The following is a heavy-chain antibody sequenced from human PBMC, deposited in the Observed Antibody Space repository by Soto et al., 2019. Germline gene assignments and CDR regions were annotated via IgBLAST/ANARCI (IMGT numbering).Heavy chain of an antibody. Sequence: PGGSLRLSCAASGFTFTRYSMNWVRQAPGKGLEWVSSISSTTNYIYYGDSMKGRFTISRDNAKNSLYLEMNSLRAEDTAVYYCAKDLYSNYGDAFDIWGQGTMVTVSS. CDR3: AKDLYSNYGDAFDI. CDR2: ISSTTNYI. CDR1: GFTFTRYS. V-gene: IGHV3-21*06. D-gene: IGHD4-4*01. J-gene: IGHJ3*02.